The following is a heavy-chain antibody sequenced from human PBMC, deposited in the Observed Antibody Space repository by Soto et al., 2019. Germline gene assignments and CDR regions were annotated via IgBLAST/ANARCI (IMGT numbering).Heavy chain of an antibody. CDR3: ARHAYDFWSGHPNPRYYYGMDV. J-gene: IGHJ6*02. CDR2: IYPADSDT. Sequence: GESLKISCKGSGYNFNTYWIGWVRQMPGKGLEWMGIIYPADSDTRYNPSFQGQVTISADKSVSTAYLQWSSLKATDTAMYYCARHAYDFWSGHPNPRYYYGMDVWGQGNTVTVSS. V-gene: IGHV5-51*01. D-gene: IGHD3-3*01. CDR1: GYNFNTYW.